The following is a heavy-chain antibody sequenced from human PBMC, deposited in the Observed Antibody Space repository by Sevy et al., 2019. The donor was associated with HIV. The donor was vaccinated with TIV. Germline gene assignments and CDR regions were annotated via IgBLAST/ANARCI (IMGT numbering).Heavy chain of an antibody. Sequence: GGSLRLSCAASGFTFDDYAMHWVRQTPGKGLEWVSGISWKSGSIGYADSVKGRFTISRDNAKNSLYLQMNSLRAEDTALYYCAKDWAATNSYYMDLWGKGTTVTVSS. V-gene: IGHV3-9*01. CDR2: ISWKSGSI. D-gene: IGHD1-7*01. J-gene: IGHJ6*03. CDR3: AKDWAATNSYYMDL. CDR1: GFTFDDYA.